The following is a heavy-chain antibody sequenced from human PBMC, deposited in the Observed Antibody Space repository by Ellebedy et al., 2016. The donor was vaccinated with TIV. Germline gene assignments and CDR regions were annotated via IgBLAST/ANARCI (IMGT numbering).Heavy chain of an antibody. CDR2: IDNGGRST. Sequence: GESLKISXAASGFTFSNYAMRWVRQAPGKGLEWISTIDNGGRSTFYADSVKDRFVISRDNSDNTVYLQMNGLSGEDTAIYYCAKTSGTNFYLDLWGQGALVTVSS. D-gene: IGHD1-26*01. J-gene: IGHJ4*02. V-gene: IGHV3-23*01. CDR3: AKTSGTNFYLDL. CDR1: GFTFSNYA.